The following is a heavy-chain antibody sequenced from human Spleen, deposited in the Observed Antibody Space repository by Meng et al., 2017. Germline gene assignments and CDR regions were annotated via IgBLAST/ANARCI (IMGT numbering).Heavy chain of an antibody. D-gene: IGHD6-19*01. CDR3: AGQSPPVAVAVY. J-gene: IGHJ4*02. V-gene: IGHV3-72*01. CDR2: SKIRGDNYAT. Sequence: GESLKISCAASGFAFSDYFMGWVRQTPGKGLEWVGRSKIRGDNYATEYAASVEGRFSISRADSENSLYLQMNSLKIEDTAVYYCAGQSPPVAVAVYWGQGTLVTVSS. CDR1: GFAFSDYF.